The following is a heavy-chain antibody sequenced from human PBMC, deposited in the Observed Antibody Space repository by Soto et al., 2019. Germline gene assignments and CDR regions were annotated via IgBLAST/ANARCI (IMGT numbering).Heavy chain of an antibody. CDR3: ARTDKYNSQSSGWANRFDY. J-gene: IGHJ4*02. CDR1: GFIFSNYA. V-gene: IGHV3-23*01. D-gene: IGHD6-19*01. Sequence: EVQLLETGGDLVQPGGSLRLSCAASGFIFSNYAMTWVRQAPGKGPEWVSTFTSGGSTYYRDTVKSRFTISRDNSKNTLYLQMNSLRAEDTAVYYCARTDKYNSQSSGWANRFDYKGQGTLVTDSS. CDR2: FTSGGST.